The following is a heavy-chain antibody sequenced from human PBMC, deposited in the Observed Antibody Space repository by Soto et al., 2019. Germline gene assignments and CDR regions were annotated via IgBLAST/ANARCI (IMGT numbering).Heavy chain of an antibody. D-gene: IGHD1-26*01. J-gene: IGHJ6*02. CDR3: ATKRRDRARPTSSMNV. CDR1: GSTFSSYA. CDR2: IIPIFGTA. Sequence: EASVKVSCKASGSTFSSYAISWVRQAPGQGLEWMGGIIPIFGTANYAQKFQGRVTITADKSTSTAYMELSSLRSEDTAVYYCATKRRDRARPTSSMNVWGQGTTVTVSS. V-gene: IGHV1-69*06.